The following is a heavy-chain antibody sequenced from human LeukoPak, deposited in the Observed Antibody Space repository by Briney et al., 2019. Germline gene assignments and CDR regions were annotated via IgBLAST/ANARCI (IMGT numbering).Heavy chain of an antibody. CDR1: GFTFSSYS. V-gene: IGHV3-21*06. Sequence: PGGSLRLSCAASGFTFSSYSMTWVRQAPGKGLEWVSSISDNSRYIYYAASMRGRFTISRDNAKNSLYLQMNSLKPEDTAVYYCARVAEAAAFDSWGQGTLVTVSS. CDR3: ARVAEAAAFDS. CDR2: ISDNSRYI. D-gene: IGHD6-13*01. J-gene: IGHJ4*02.